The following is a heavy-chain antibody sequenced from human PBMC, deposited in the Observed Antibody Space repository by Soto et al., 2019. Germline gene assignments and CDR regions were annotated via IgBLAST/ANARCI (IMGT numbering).Heavy chain of an antibody. J-gene: IGHJ4*02. CDR3: VKDDGGYPSTATH. CDR2: ISGSGDTT. D-gene: IGHD4-17*01. Sequence: EVRLVESGGGLVQPGGSLRLSCAASGITISNYPMSWVRQAPGKGLDWVSGISGSGDTTYYADSAKGRFTISKDISKNSLFQQLDSLRVEDSALYFCVKDDGGYPSTATHWGQGTLVTVSP. V-gene: IGHV3-23*04. CDR1: GITISNYP.